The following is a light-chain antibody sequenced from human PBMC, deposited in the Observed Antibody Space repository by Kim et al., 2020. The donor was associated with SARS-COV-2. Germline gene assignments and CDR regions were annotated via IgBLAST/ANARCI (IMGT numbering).Light chain of an antibody. CDR1: KLGDKY. J-gene: IGLJ2*01. Sequence: SYELTQPPSVSVSPGQTASITCSGDKLGDKYACWYQXKPGQSPVLVIYQDSKRPSGISERFSGSNSGNTATLTISGTQAMDEADYYCQAWDSSVVVFGGG. CDR3: QAWDSSVVV. V-gene: IGLV3-1*01. CDR2: QDS.